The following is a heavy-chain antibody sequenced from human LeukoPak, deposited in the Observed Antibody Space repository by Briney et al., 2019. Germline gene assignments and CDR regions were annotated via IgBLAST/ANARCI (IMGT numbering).Heavy chain of an antibody. D-gene: IGHD6-13*01. Sequence: SETLSPTCTVSGGSISSGSYYWSWIRQPAGKGLEWIGRIYTSGSTNYNPSLKSRVTISVDTSKNQFSLKLSSVTAADTAVYYCARCIAETWWYFDLWGRGTLVTVSS. CDR2: IYTSGST. V-gene: IGHV4-61*02. CDR1: GGSISSGSYY. J-gene: IGHJ2*01. CDR3: ARCIAETWWYFDL.